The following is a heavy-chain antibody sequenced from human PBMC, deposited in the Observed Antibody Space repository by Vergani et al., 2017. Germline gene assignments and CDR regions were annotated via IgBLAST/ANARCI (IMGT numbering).Heavy chain of an antibody. D-gene: IGHD2-15*01. J-gene: IGHJ5*02. CDR1: GFTFSDYY. CDR3: AKTLELGYCSGGSCYMVDLGVGWFDP. V-gene: IGHV3-11*01. Sequence: QVQLVESGGGLVKPGGSLRLSCAASGFTFSDYYMSWIRQAPGKGLEWVSYISSSGSTIYYADSVKGRFTISRDNAKNSLYLQMNSLRAEDTAVYYCAKTLELGYCSGGSCYMVDLGVGWFDPWGQGTLVTVSS. CDR2: ISSSGSTI.